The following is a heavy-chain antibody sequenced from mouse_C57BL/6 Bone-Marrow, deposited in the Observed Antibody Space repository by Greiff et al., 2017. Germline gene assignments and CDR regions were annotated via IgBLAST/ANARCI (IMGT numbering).Heavy chain of an antibody. Sequence: QVQLQQPGAELVKPGASVKLSCKASGYTFTSYWMHWVKQRPGRGLEWIGRIDPNSGGTKYNEKFKSKATLTVDKPSSTAYMQLRSLTSEDSAVYYCARITTVVATRDYYAMDYWGQGTSVTVSS. CDR1: GYTFTSYW. V-gene: IGHV1-72*01. CDR2: IDPNSGGT. D-gene: IGHD1-1*01. J-gene: IGHJ4*01. CDR3: ARITTVVATRDYYAMDY.